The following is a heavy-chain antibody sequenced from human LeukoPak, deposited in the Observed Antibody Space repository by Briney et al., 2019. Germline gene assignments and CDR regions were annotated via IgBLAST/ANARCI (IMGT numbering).Heavy chain of an antibody. CDR3: AKDWSYGSYSPGY. Sequence: PGGSLRLSCAASGFIFSSYEMNWVRQAPGKGLEWVSYISSRGGAIYYADSLKGRFTISRDNSKNTLYLQMNSLRAEDTAVYYCAKDWSYGSYSPGYWGQGTLVTVSS. J-gene: IGHJ4*02. V-gene: IGHV3-48*03. CDR2: ISSRGGAI. D-gene: IGHD5-18*01. CDR1: GFIFSSYE.